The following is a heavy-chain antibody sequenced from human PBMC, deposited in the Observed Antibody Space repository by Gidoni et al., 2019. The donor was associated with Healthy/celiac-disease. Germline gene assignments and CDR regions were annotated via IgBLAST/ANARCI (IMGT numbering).Heavy chain of an antibody. CDR2: IYYSGST. CDR1: GGSISSSSYY. CDR3: ARPGGAVNY. V-gene: IGHV4-39*01. J-gene: IGHJ4*02. Sequence: KPSETLSLTCTVSGGSISSSSYYWGWIRQPPGKGLERIGSIYYSGSTYYNPSLKSRVTISVDTSKNQFSLKLSSVTAADTAVYYCARPGGAVNYWGQGTLVTVSS. D-gene: IGHD6-19*01.